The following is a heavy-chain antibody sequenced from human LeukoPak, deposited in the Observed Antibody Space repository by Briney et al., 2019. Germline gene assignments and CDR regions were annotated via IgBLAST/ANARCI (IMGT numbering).Heavy chain of an antibody. J-gene: IGHJ6*03. CDR3: AKDQGAELVHYHMDV. Sequence: GGSLRLSCAASGFTFRNFAMSWVRQAPGKGLEWVSTISVSADGTYYADSVKGRFTISRDNSKNTLYLQINSLRAEDTAIYYCAKDQGAELVHYHMDVWGKGTTVTVSS. CDR1: GFTFRNFA. CDR2: ISVSADGT. D-gene: IGHD3-9*01. V-gene: IGHV3-23*01.